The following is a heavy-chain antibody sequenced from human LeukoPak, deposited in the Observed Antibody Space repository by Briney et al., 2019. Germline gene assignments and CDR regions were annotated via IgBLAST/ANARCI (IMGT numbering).Heavy chain of an antibody. CDR3: ARGRYSSSWYYYYGMDV. Sequence: ASVKGACKASGYTFTSYDIDWVRQATGQGLEWMGWMNPNSGNTGYAQKFQGRVTMTGNTSIRTAYMELSSLRSEDTAVYYCARGRYSSSWYYYYGMDVWGQGPTVTVSS. J-gene: IGHJ6*02. CDR2: MNPNSGNT. D-gene: IGHD6-13*01. V-gene: IGHV1-8*01. CDR1: GYTFTSYD.